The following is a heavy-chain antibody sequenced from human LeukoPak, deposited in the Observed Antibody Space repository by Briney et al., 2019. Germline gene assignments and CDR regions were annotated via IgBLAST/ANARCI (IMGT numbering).Heavy chain of an antibody. CDR1: GFPFSSYE. CDR2: IDSSGITI. Sequence: GGSLRLSCAGSGFPFSSYEMNWLRQAPGKGLEWVSHIDSSGITIYYGDSVKGRFTISRDNAKNSIYLQMDSLRVEDTAIYYCARDSVGDLLDYWGQGTPVTASS. V-gene: IGHV3-48*03. CDR3: ARDSVGDLLDY. J-gene: IGHJ4*02. D-gene: IGHD4-17*01.